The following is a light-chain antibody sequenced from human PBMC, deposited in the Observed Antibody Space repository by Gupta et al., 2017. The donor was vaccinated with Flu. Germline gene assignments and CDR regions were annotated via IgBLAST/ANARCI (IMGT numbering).Light chain of an antibody. CDR3: QQDNSYPWT. J-gene: IGKJ1*01. Sequence: DIQMTQSPSTLSASVGDRVSITCRASQSVSSWLAWYQQKPGKAPKLLIYRESTLDSGVPSRFIGSGSGTEFILTISSLQPDDFATYYCQQDNSYPWTCGQGTKVEIK. CDR1: QSVSSW. V-gene: IGKV1-5*03. CDR2: RES.